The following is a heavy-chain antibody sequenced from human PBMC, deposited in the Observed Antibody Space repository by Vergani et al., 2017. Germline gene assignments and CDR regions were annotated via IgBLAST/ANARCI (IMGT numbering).Heavy chain of an antibody. Sequence: QVQLVQSGAEVKKPGASVKVSCKASGYTFTGYYMHWVRQAPGQGLEWMGWINSNSGGTNYAQKFQGRVTMTRDTSISTAYMELSMLRSDDTAVYYCARDMVRGNRGWFDPWGQGTLVTVSS. J-gene: IGHJ5*02. CDR2: INSNSGGT. CDR1: GYTFTGYY. CDR3: ARDMVRGNRGWFDP. D-gene: IGHD3-10*01. V-gene: IGHV1-2*02.